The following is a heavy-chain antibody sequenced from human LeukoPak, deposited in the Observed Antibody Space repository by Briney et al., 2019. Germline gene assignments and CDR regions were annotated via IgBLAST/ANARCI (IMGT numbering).Heavy chain of an antibody. CDR2: ISYYNGNT. D-gene: IGHD3-10*01. Sequence: ASVKVSCKASGYTFTSYGNSWVRQAPGQGLEWMGWISYYNGNTNYAQKLQGRVTMTTDTSTRTAYMELRRLTCDDTAGYYCARDGLGDKGSLGMDLWARGTTVTVSS. CDR1: GYTFTSYG. J-gene: IGHJ6*02. CDR3: ARDGLGDKGSLGMDL. V-gene: IGHV1-18*01.